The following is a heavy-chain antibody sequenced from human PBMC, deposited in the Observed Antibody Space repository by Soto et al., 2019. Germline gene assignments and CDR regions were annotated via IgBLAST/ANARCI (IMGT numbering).Heavy chain of an antibody. CDR3: ARGGLVVVAATQNYYYYYGMDV. J-gene: IGHJ6*02. D-gene: IGHD2-15*01. V-gene: IGHV1-69*13. CDR1: GGTFSSYA. Sequence: WASVKVSCKASGGTFSSYAISWVRQAPGQGLEWMGGIIPIFGTANYAQKFQGRVTITADESTSTAYMELSSLRSEDTAVYYCARGGLVVVAATQNYYYYYGMDVWGQGTTVTVSS. CDR2: IIPIFGTA.